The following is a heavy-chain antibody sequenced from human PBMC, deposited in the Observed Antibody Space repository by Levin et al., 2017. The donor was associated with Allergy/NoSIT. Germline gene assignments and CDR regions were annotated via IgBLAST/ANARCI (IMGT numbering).Heavy chain of an antibody. Sequence: RASVKVSCKASGYTFTGYYMHWVRQAPGQGLEWMGWISPNSGGTKYAQKFQGRVTMTRDTSISTAYMELSRLRSDDTAVYYCARDDWYSSSWNFDYWGQGTLVTVSS. V-gene: IGHV1-2*02. CDR2: ISPNSGGT. J-gene: IGHJ4*02. CDR1: GYTFTGYY. CDR3: ARDDWYSSSWNFDY. D-gene: IGHD6-13*01.